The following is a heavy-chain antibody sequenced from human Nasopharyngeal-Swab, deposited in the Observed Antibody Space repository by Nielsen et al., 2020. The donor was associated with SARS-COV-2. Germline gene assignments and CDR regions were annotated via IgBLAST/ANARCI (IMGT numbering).Heavy chain of an antibody. V-gene: IGHV1-2*06. CDR2: INPNSGGT. J-gene: IGHJ4*02. Sequence: ASVKVSCKASGYTFTGYYMHWVRQAPGQGLEWMGRINPNSGGTNYAQKFQGRVTMTRDTSISTAYMGLSRLRSDDTAVYYRAREGPLKYFDYWGQGTLVTVSS. CDR3: AREGPLKYFDY. CDR1: GYTFTGYY.